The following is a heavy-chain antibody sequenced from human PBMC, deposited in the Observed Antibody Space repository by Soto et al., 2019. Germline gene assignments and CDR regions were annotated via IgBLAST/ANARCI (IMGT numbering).Heavy chain of an antibody. J-gene: IGHJ6*03. CDR2: ISAYNGNT. D-gene: IGHD3-9*01. Sequence: QVQLVQSGAEVKKPGASVKVSCKASGYTFSSYGISWVRQAPGQGLECMGWISAYNGNTKYAQKLQGRVTMTTDTSTSTAYMELRSLRSDDTAVYYCARALFSNYDFLTQDYYYYMDVWGKGTTVTVSS. CDR1: GYTFSSYG. V-gene: IGHV1-18*01. CDR3: ARALFSNYDFLTQDYYYYMDV.